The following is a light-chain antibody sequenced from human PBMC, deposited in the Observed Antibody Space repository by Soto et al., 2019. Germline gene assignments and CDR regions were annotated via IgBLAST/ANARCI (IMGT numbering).Light chain of an antibody. CDR3: QQYANSPIT. CDR2: GAS. V-gene: IGKV3-20*01. J-gene: IGKJ5*01. Sequence: EIVLTQSPGTLSLSPGERATLSCRASQSVSSRSLAWYQQKLGQAPRLLIYGASNRATGIPGRFSASGSGTDFTLTITPLEPEDFAVYFCQQYANSPITFGQGTRLENK. CDR1: QSVSSRS.